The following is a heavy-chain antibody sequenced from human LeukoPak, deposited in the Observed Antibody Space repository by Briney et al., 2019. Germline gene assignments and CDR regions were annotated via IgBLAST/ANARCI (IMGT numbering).Heavy chain of an antibody. Sequence: GESPKISCKGSGYSFTSYWIGWVRQMPGKGLEWMGIIYPGDSDTRYSPSFQGQVTISADKSISTAYPQWSSLKASDTAMYYCARPLIYCSSTSCSPNYFDYWGQGTLVTVSS. CDR2: IYPGDSDT. V-gene: IGHV5-51*01. CDR1: GYSFTSYW. CDR3: ARPLIYCSSTSCSPNYFDY. J-gene: IGHJ4*02. D-gene: IGHD2-2*01.